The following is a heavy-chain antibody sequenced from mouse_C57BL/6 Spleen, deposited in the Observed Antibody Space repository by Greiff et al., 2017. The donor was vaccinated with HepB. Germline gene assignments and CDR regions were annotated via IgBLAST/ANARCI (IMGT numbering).Heavy chain of an antibody. V-gene: IGHV1-62-2*01. CDR2: FYPGSGSI. Sequence: VQRVESGAELVKPGASVKLSCKASGYTFTEYTIHWVKQRSGKGLEWIGWFYPGSGSIKYNEKFKDKATLTADKSSSTVYMELSRLTSEDSAVYFCARHEERGSGTGYFDVWGTGTTVTVAS. J-gene: IGHJ1*03. D-gene: IGHD4-1*01. CDR3: ARHEERGSGTGYFDV. CDR1: GYTFTEYT.